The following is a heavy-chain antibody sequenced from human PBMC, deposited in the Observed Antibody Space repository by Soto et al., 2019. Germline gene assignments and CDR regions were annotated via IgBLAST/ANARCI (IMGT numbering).Heavy chain of an antibody. CDR1: GFTVSNNY. CDR3: ATQPGGGGY. J-gene: IGHJ4*02. CDR2: IYSGGYT. V-gene: IGHV3-53*01. Sequence: EVQLVESGGGLIQPGGSLRLSCAVSGFTVSNNYMSWVRQAPGKGLEGVSVIYSGGYTAYGDSVKGRFTISRDNSKNTLYLQIKRRGAEGPAVYYGATQPGGGGYWGQGTLVTVSS. D-gene: IGHD3-10*01.